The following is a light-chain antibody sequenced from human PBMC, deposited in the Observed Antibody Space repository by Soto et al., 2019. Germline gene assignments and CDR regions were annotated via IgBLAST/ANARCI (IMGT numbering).Light chain of an antibody. CDR1: SSDVGAYNY. Sequence: QSVLTQPASVSGSPGQTITISCTGTSSDVGAYNYVSWYQQHPGKAPKLMIYEVSNRPSGVSDRFSGSKSGNTASLTISGLQAADEADYYCSSKRTTASLVFGTGTKATV. V-gene: IGLV2-14*01. CDR2: EVS. CDR3: SSKRTTASLV. J-gene: IGLJ1*01.